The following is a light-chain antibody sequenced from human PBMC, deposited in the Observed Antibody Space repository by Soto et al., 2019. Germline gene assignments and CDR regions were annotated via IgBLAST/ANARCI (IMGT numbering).Light chain of an antibody. CDR2: AAS. V-gene: IGKV1-39*01. Sequence: IQMTQSPSSLSASIGDTVTITCRASQTIDRYLNWFQQKSGQAPKLLMNAASTLRSGVPSRFSASGSGTDFTLTISSLQPEDYATYYCQQYNSYPYTFGQGTKLEIK. CDR3: QQYNSYPYT. CDR1: QTIDRY. J-gene: IGKJ2*01.